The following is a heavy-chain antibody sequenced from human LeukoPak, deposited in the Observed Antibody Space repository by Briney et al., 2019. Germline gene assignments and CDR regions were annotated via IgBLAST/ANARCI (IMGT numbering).Heavy chain of an antibody. J-gene: IGHJ4*02. D-gene: IGHD6-13*01. CDR3: AKDWSPASGRGGYFDY. CDR1: GFTFSSYG. V-gene: IGHV3-30*02. Sequence: GGPLRLSCAASGFTFSSYGMHWVRQAPGKGLEWVAFIRYTGSKKYYADSVKGRFTIPRDNSKNTLYLQMNSLRAEDTAVYYCAKDWSPASGRGGYFDYWGQGTLVTVSS. CDR2: IRYTGSKK.